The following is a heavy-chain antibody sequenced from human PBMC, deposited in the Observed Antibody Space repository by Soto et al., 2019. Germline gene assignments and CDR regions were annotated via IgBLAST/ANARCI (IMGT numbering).Heavy chain of an antibody. CDR3: ARDVSSSPQPNYNWFDP. Sequence: QVQLVQSGAEVKKPGSSVKVSCKASGGTFSSYTISWVRQAPGQGLEWVGRIIPILGIANYAQMFQGRVTITADKSTSTAYMEVSSLRSEDTAVYYCARDVSSSPQPNYNWFDPWGQGTLVPVSS. J-gene: IGHJ5*02. D-gene: IGHD6-6*01. CDR2: IIPILGIA. CDR1: GGTFSSYT. V-gene: IGHV1-69*08.